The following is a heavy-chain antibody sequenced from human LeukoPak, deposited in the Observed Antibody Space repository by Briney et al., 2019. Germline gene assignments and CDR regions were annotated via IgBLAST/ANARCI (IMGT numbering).Heavy chain of an antibody. CDR1: GGSFSGYY. J-gene: IGHJ4*02. Sequence: SETLSLTRAVYGGSFSGYYWSWIRQPPGKGLEWIGEINHSGSTNYNPSLKSRVTISVDTSKNQFSLKLSSVTAADTAVYYCARAYSSSWYVWYYFDYWGQGTLVTVSS. CDR2: INHSGST. D-gene: IGHD6-13*01. V-gene: IGHV4-34*01. CDR3: ARAYSSSWYVWYYFDY.